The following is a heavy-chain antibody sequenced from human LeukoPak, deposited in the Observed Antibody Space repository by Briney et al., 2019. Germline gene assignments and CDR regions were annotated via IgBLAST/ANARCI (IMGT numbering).Heavy chain of an antibody. J-gene: IGHJ4*02. CDR3: ARVPGANSDYSAIDY. CDR2: IYYSGST. CDR1: GGSISSGDYY. V-gene: IGHV4-30-4*01. Sequence: SQTLSLTCTVSGGSISSGDYYWSWIRQPPGKGLEWIGYIYYSGSTYYNPSLRSRVTISVDTSKNQFSLKLTSVTAADTAVYNCARVPGANSDYSAIDYWGQGTLVTVSS. D-gene: IGHD5-12*01.